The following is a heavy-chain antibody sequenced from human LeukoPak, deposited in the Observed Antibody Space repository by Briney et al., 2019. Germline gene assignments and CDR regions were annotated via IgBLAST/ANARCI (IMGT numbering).Heavy chain of an antibody. Sequence: VASVKVSCQASGYTFTGYYMHWVRQAPGQGLEWMGWINPNSGGTNYAQKFQGRVTMTRDTSISTAYMELSRLRSDDTAVYYCARGDTDRYLGNFRFDPWGQGTLVTVSS. D-gene: IGHD7-27*01. J-gene: IGHJ5*02. CDR2: INPNSGGT. CDR3: ARGDTDRYLGNFRFDP. CDR1: GYTFTGYY. V-gene: IGHV1-2*02.